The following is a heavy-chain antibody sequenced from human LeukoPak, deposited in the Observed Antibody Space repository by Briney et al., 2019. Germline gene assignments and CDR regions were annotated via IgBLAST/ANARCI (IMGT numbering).Heavy chain of an antibody. CDR1: GFTVSSNY. Sequence: GGSRRLSCAASGFTVSSNYMSWVRQAPGKGLEWVSLISSVGSTYYADSVKGRFTISRDNSKNTLYLQMNSLRAEDTAVYYCARDQYTSNWYVHQWGQGTLVTVS. CDR2: ISSVGST. D-gene: IGHD4-11*01. J-gene: IGHJ1*01. CDR3: ARDQYTSNWYVHQ. V-gene: IGHV3-53*01.